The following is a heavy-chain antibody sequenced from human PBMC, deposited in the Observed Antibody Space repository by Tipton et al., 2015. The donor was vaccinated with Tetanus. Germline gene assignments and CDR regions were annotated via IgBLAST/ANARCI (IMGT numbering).Heavy chain of an antibody. J-gene: IGHJ4*02. Sequence: LRLSCAVSGFRFSDHYMDWVRQAPGKGLEWLGNIYYSGDTDYNPSLQSRATISLDTAKNHFSLRLTSVTAADTATYYCARMGFTYDQVVYWGQGTLVTVAS. CDR2: IYYSGDT. CDR1: GFRFSDHY. D-gene: IGHD5-18*01. CDR3: ARMGFTYDQVVY. V-gene: IGHV4-59*08.